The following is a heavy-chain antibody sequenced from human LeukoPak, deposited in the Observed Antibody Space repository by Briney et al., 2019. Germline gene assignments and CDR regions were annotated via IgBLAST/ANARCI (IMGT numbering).Heavy chain of an antibody. CDR1: GGSISSSNW. D-gene: IGHD3-22*01. J-gene: IGHJ3*02. CDR3: ARSDDYYDSSGGSGAFDI. Sequence: SETLSLTCAVSGGSISSSNWWSWVRQPPGKGLEWIGEIYHSGSTNYNPSLKSRVTISVDKSKNQFSPKLSSVTAADTAVYYCARSDDYYDSSGGSGAFDIWGQGTMVTVSS. CDR2: IYHSGST. V-gene: IGHV4-4*02.